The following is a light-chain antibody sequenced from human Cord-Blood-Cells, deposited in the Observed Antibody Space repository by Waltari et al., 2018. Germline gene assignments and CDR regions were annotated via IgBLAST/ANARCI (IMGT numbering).Light chain of an antibody. Sequence: QSALTQPGPVSGSSGQSCPISCTGTRRDVGRCTCVSWYQPHPGKAPKLMIFEGGKRPSGVANRLSGSKAGNTASLTISGLQAEDEADYYCCSYAGSSTFVVFGGGTKLTVL. CDR3: CSYAGSSTFVV. J-gene: IGLJ2*01. CDR2: EGG. V-gene: IGLV2-23*03. CDR1: RRDVGRCTC.